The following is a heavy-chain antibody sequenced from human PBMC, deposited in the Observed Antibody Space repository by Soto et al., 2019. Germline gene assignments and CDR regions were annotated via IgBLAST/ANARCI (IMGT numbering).Heavy chain of an antibody. CDR1: SGPTSSHN. CDR3: VRQGIGNLHGLVDV. Sequence: QVQLQQSGPGLVKPSETLSLTCSVSSGPTSSHNWGWIRQTPRRGLEWIGYVYSTGCTSSNPTLNSLGTISADTSTTHISLTLTSVTAADTAVYYCVRQGIGNLHGLVDVWGQGTTVRVSS. J-gene: IGHJ6*02. V-gene: IGHV4-59*08. CDR2: VYSTGCT. D-gene: IGHD1-1*01.